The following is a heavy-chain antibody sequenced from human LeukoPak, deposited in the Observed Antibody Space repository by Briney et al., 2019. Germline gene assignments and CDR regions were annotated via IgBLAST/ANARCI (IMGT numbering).Heavy chain of an antibody. CDR3: ARDTGFYDSSGYPYFDY. J-gene: IGHJ4*02. CDR2: IIPIFGTA. Sequence: SVKVSCKASGGTFSSYATSWVRQAPGQGLEWMGRIIPIFGTANYAQRFQGRVTITTDESTSTAYMELSSLRSEDTAVYYCARDTGFYDSSGYPYFDYWGQGTLVTVSS. CDR1: GGTFSSYA. V-gene: IGHV1-69*05. D-gene: IGHD3-22*01.